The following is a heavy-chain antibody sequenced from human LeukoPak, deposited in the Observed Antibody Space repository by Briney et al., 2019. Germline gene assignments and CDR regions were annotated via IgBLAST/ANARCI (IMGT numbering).Heavy chain of an antibody. CDR3: ARQCGSCRSDS. CDR2: ISSSGNTI. D-gene: IGHD2-15*01. CDR1: GFTFSDYY. J-gene: IGHJ4*02. Sequence: PGGSLRLSCAASGFTFSDYYVSWIRQAPGKGLEWVSYISSSGNTIYYADSVKGRFTISRDNAKNSLYLQMNSLRAEDTAVYYCARQCGSCRSDSWGQGTLVTVPS. V-gene: IGHV3-11*01.